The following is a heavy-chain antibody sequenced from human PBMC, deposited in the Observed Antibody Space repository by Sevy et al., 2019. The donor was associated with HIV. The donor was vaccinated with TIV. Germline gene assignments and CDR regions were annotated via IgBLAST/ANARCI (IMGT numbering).Heavy chain of an antibody. CDR3: ARDGDIVVVVAASALFDY. CDR2: ISHDGSNK. J-gene: IGHJ4*02. Sequence: GGSLRLSCAASGFTFSSYAMHWVRQAPGKGLEWVAVISHDGSNKYYADSVKGRFAISRDNSKNTLYLQMNSLRAEDTAVYYCARDGDIVVVVAASALFDYWGQGILVTVSS. D-gene: IGHD2-15*01. V-gene: IGHV3-30*09. CDR1: GFTFSSYA.